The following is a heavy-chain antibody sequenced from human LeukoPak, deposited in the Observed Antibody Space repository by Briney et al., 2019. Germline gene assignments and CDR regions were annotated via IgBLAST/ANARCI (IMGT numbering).Heavy chain of an antibody. J-gene: IGHJ4*02. V-gene: IGHV1-18*01. CDR3: ARDLDVGEYCSSTSCLPFDY. D-gene: IGHD2-2*01. CDR1: GYTFTSYG. CDR2: ITAYNGNT. Sequence: ASVKVSCKASGYTFTSYGISCVRQAPGQGLECMGQITAYNGNTNYAQKIQGRVTMTTDTSTSTAYMELRSLRSDDTAVYYCARDLDVGEYCSSTSCLPFDYWGQGTLVTVSS.